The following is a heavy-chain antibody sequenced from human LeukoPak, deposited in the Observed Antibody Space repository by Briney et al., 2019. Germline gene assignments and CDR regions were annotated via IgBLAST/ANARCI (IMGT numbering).Heavy chain of an antibody. J-gene: IGHJ4*02. CDR3: ARGEGDSSSWPLNY. D-gene: IGHD6-13*01. Sequence: ASVKVSCKASGYIFTGYYMHWVRQAPGQGLEWMGGINPNSGGTKYAQQFQGRVTMTRDTSISTAYMELSRLTSDDTAVYYCARGEGDSSSWPLNYWGQGTLVPVSS. CDR2: INPNSGGT. V-gene: IGHV1-2*02. CDR1: GYIFTGYY.